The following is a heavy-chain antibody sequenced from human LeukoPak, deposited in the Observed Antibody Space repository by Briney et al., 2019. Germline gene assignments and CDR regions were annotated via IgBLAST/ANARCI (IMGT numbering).Heavy chain of an antibody. J-gene: IGHJ4*02. V-gene: IGHV1-2*02. Sequence: GASVKVSCKASGYTFTGYYMHWVRQAPGQGLEWMGWINPNSGGTNYAQKFQGRVTMTRDTSISTAYMELSRLRSDDTAVYYCARGGRYYDSSGYGDYWGQGTLVTVSS. CDR1: GYTFTGYY. CDR2: INPNSGGT. D-gene: IGHD3-22*01. CDR3: ARGGRYYDSSGYGDY.